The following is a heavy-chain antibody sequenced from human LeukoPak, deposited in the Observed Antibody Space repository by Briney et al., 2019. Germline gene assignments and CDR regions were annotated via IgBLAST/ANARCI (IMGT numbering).Heavy chain of an antibody. CDR2: MYSSGIT. CDR1: GFTVSRHY. V-gene: IGHV3-66*01. CDR3: GRFMGASGFDF. D-gene: IGHD1-26*01. J-gene: IGHJ4*02. Sequence: GGSLRLSCEVFGFTVSRHYMSWVRQPPGKGLEWVSVMYSSGITYYADSVKGRFTISRDDSKSTAYLQMNSLRVEDTAVYYCGRFMGASGFDFWGQGALVTVSS.